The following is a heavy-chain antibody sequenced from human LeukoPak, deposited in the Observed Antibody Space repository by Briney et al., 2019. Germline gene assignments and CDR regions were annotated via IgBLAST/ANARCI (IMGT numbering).Heavy chain of an antibody. V-gene: IGHV4-59*01. CDR1: GGSISSYY. Sequence: PSETLSLTCTVSGGSISSYYWSWIRQPPGKGLEWIGYIYYRGSTNYNPSLKSRVTISVDTSKNQFSLKLSSVTAADTAVYYCAREDNSGWLYWGQGTLVTVSS. D-gene: IGHD6-19*01. J-gene: IGHJ4*02. CDR3: AREDNSGWLY. CDR2: IYYRGST.